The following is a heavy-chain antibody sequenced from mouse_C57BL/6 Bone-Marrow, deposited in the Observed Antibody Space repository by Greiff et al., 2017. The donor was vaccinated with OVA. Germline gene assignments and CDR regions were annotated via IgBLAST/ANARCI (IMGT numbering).Heavy chain of an antibody. V-gene: IGHV7-3*01. CDR3: ARYCPYYFDY. Sequence: EVKLMESGGGLVQPGGSLSLSCAASGFTFTDYYMSWVRQPPGKALEWLGFIRNKANGYTTEYSASVKGRFTISRDNSQSILYLQMNALRAEDSATYYCARYCPYYFDYWGQGTTLTVSS. CDR1: GFTFTDYY. CDR2: IRNKANGYTT. J-gene: IGHJ2*01.